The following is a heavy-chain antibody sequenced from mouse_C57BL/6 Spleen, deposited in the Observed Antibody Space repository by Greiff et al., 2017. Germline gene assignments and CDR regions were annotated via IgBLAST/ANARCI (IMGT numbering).Heavy chain of an antibody. J-gene: IGHJ4*01. CDR1: GYTFTSYW. CDR2: IYPGSGST. V-gene: IGHV1-55*01. Sequence: QVQLQQPGAELVKPGASVKMSCQASGYTFTSYWITWVKQRPGQGLEWIGDIYPGSGSTNYNEKFKSKATLTVDTSSSTAYMQLSSLTSEDSAVYYCARSNYYGSNAMDYWGQGTSVTVSS. CDR3: ARSNYYGSNAMDY. D-gene: IGHD1-1*01.